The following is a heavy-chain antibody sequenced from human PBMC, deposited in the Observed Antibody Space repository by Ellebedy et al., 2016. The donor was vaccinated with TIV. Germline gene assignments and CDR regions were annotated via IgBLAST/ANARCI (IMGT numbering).Heavy chain of an antibody. CDR1: GFTFSNYW. V-gene: IGHV3-7*01. Sequence: GGSLRLXXAASGFTFSNYWMTWVRQSPGKGLEWVANIKQDGSEIYYVDSVKGRFTISRDNAKKSLYLQMNNLRAEDTAVYYCASQGLGYCSSTSCYAGWFDPWGQGTLVTVSS. J-gene: IGHJ5*02. CDR3: ASQGLGYCSSTSCYAGWFDP. CDR2: IKQDGSEI. D-gene: IGHD2-2*01.